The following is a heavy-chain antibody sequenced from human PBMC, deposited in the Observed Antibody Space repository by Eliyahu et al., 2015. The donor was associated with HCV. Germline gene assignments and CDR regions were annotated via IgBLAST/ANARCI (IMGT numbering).Heavy chain of an antibody. CDR2: ISSSSSYI. Sequence: EVQLVESGGGLVKPGGSLRLSCAASXFTFSSYSMNWVRQAPGKGLEWVSSISSSSSYIYYADSVKGRFTISRDNAKNSLYLQMNSLRAEDTAVYYCARDMFTVTARLPFDYWGQGTLVTVSS. CDR1: XFTFSSYS. D-gene: IGHD4-11*01. CDR3: ARDMFTVTARLPFDY. J-gene: IGHJ4*02. V-gene: IGHV3-21*01.